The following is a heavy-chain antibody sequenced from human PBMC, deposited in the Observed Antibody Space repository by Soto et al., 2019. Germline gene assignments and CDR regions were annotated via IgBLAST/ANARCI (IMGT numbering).Heavy chain of an antibody. CDR1: GGTFSRYT. Sequence: QVQLVQSGAEVKKPGSSVKVSCKASGGTFSRYTFIWVRQAPGQGFEWMGRLIPIPGKPHYAQNFQGRVTTTADKSTSTVYMELSSLRSEDTAVHSCAIPDYNDDGPHYSDYCGQGTQVTVSS. CDR3: AIPDYNDDGPHYSDY. CDR2: LIPIPGKP. D-gene: IGHD3-22*01. J-gene: IGHJ4*02. V-gene: IGHV1-69*02.